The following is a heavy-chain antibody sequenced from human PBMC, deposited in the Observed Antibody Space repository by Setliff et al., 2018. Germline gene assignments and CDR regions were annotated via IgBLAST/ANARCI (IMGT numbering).Heavy chain of an antibody. CDR1: GFTFSNSW. CDR3: ARGCSGGSCPGALDF. D-gene: IGHD2-15*01. J-gene: IGHJ3*01. V-gene: IGHV3-7*01. CDR2: IKQDGSEK. Sequence: GGSLRLSCAASGFTFSNSWMSWVRQAPGKGLEWVANIKQDGSEKYYADSVKGRFIISRDNAKNSLFLEMDSLRGEDTAVYYCARGCSGGSCPGALDFWGQGTMVTVSS.